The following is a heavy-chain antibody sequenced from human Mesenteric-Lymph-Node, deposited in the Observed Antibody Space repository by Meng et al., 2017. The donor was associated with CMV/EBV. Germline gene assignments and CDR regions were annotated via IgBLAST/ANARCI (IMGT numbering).Heavy chain of an antibody. J-gene: IGHJ4*02. D-gene: IGHD6-6*01. V-gene: IGHV1-69*02. CDR1: GGTFTSYS. Sequence: SVKVSCKASGGTFTSYSISWVRQAPGQGLEWMGRIIAILGVPNYAQRFEGRVTITADKSMSTVYMELSSLTSEDTAVYYCARSLPLDRFSSEALDFWGQGTLVTVSS. CDR2: IIAILGVP. CDR3: ARSLPLDRFSSEALDF.